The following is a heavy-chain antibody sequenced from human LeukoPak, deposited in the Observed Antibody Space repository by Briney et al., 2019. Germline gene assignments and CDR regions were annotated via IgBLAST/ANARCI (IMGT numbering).Heavy chain of an antibody. J-gene: IGHJ4*02. D-gene: IGHD6-13*01. V-gene: IGHV4-34*01. CDR1: GGSFSGYY. CDR2: INHSGST. CDR3: ARGRGIAAAGTRAPFDY. Sequence: SETLSLTCAVYGGSFSGYYWSWIRQPPGKGPEWIGEINHSGSTNYNPSLKSRVTISVDTSKNQFSLKLSSVTAADTAVYYCARGRGIAAAGTRAPFDYWGQGTLVTVSS.